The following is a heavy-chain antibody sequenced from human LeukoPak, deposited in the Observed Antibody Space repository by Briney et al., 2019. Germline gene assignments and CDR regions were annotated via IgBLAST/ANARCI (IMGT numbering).Heavy chain of an antibody. J-gene: IGHJ3*02. Sequence: SETLSLTCIVSGGSMRSNSYYWGWIRQPPGKGLEWIGSIYDSGSTYYNPSLKSRVTISVDTSKNQFSLKLSSVTAADTAVYYCARHRYDSSGWATDAFDIWGLGTMVTVSA. CDR1: GGSMRSNSYY. CDR2: IYDSGST. CDR3: ARHRYDSSGWATDAFDI. V-gene: IGHV4-39*07. D-gene: IGHD3-22*01.